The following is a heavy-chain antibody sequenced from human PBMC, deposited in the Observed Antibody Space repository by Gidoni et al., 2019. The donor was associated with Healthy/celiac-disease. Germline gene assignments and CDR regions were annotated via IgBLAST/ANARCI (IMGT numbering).Heavy chain of an antibody. CDR2: MNPNSGNT. V-gene: IGHV1-8*01. CDR3: ASCSGGSCYYYYGMDV. J-gene: IGHJ6*02. CDR1: AYTFTSYD. D-gene: IGHD2-15*01. Sequence: QVQLVQSGAEVKKPGASVTVSCKASAYTFTSYDINWVRQATGQGLEWMGWMNPNSGNTGYAQKFQGRVTMTRNTSISTAYMELSSLRSEDTAVYYCASCSGGSCYYYYGMDVWGQGTTVTVSS.